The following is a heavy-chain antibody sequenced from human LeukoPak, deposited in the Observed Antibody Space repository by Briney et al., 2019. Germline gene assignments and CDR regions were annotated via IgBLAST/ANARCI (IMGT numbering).Heavy chain of an antibody. CDR3: AKDRNSEYFDY. CDR1: GFTFSSYA. Sequence: GASLRLSCAASGFTFSSYAMSWVHQAPGKGLEWVSAISGSGGSTYYADSVKGRFTISRDNSKNTLYLQMNSLRAEDTAVYYCAKDRNSEYFDYWGQGTLVTVSS. D-gene: IGHD1-26*01. CDR2: ISGSGGST. V-gene: IGHV3-23*01. J-gene: IGHJ4*02.